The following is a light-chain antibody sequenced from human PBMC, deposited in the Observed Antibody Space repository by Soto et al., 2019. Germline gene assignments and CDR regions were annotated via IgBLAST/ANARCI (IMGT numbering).Light chain of an antibody. V-gene: IGKV3-20*01. CDR3: QHYGSSTWT. J-gene: IGKJ1*01. Sequence: EIVLTQSPGALSLSPGERGTLSCRASQSVRSSNLAWFQQKPGQAPRLLIFGTSSRATGIPDRFSGSGSGTDFTLTVSRLEVEDCAVYYCQHYGSSTWTFGQGTKVDI. CDR2: GTS. CDR1: QSVRSSN.